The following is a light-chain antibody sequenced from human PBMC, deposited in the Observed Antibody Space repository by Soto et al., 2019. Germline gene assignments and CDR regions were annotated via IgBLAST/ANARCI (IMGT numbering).Light chain of an antibody. CDR2: DVD. CDR1: SSDVGGYNY. CDR3: SSYTSSSTRV. V-gene: IGLV2-14*03. J-gene: IGLJ1*01. Sequence: QSVLTQPASLSGSPGQSITISCTGTSSDVGGYNYVSWYQQYPGKAPKVVIYDVDNRPSGVSHRFSGSKSGNTASLTISGLQAEDEADYYCSSYTSSSTRVFGTGTKVTVL.